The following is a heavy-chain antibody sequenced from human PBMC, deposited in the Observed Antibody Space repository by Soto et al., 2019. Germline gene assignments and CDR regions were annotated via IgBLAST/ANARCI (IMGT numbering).Heavy chain of an antibody. D-gene: IGHD2-2*01. CDR2: IIPIFGTA. J-gene: IGHJ5*02. Sequence: GASVKVSCKASGGTFSSYAISWVRQAPGQGLEWMGGIIPIFGTANYAQKLQGRVTITADESTSTAYMELSSLRSEDTAVYYCARGPVLRYCSSTSCSWFDPWGQGTLVTVSS. CDR3: ARGPVLRYCSSTSCSWFDP. CDR1: GGTFSSYA. V-gene: IGHV1-69*13.